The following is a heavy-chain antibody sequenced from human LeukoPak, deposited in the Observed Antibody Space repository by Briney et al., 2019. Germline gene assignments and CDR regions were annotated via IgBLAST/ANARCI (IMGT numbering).Heavy chain of an antibody. J-gene: IGHJ3*01. V-gene: IGHV3-48*02. CDR1: GFTFSRHS. CDR2: ISSSSRIK. D-gene: IGHD3-10*01. CDR3: ARDFRGDIIIIPDAFDV. Sequence: GGSLRLSCPASGFTFSRHSMNWVRQAPGKGLEWVSYISSSSRIKYYADSVKGRFTIFRDNAKNSLYLQMNSLRDEDTAVYYCARDFRGDIIIIPDAFDVWGQGTMVTVSS.